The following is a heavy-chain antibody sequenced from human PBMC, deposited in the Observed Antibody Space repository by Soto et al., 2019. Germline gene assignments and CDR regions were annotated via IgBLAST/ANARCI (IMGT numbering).Heavy chain of an antibody. CDR1: GYNFAGYW. J-gene: IGHJ4*02. CDR3: ARGGVSTRTFDY. D-gene: IGHD3-3*01. CDR2: IYPSDSDT. Sequence: GESLKISCKGSGYNFAGYWIAWVRQMPGKGLELMGIIYPSDSDTRYRPSFQGQVTISADKSVSSAYLQWSSLRASDTAMYYCARGGVSTRTFDYWGQGTPVTVSS. V-gene: IGHV5-51*01.